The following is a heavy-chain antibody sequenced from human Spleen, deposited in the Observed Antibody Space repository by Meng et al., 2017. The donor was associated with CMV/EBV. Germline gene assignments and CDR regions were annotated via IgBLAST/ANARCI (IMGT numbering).Heavy chain of an antibody. CDR3: ARDQDRIVVVPAAIGAARGDYYYYYGMVV. D-gene: IGHD2-2*02. V-gene: IGHV1-46*01. CDR1: GYTFTSYY. CDR2: INPSGGST. Sequence: ASVKVSCKASGYTFTSYYMHWVRQAPGQGLEWMGIINPSGGSTSYAQKFQGRVTMTRDTSTSTVYMELSSLRSEDTAVYYCARDQDRIVVVPAAIGAARGDYYYYYGMVVWGQGTTVTVSS. J-gene: IGHJ6*02.